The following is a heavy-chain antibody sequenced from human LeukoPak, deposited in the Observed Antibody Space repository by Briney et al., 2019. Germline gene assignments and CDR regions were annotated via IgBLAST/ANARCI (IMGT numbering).Heavy chain of an antibody. Sequence: ASVKVSCKASGYTFTGYGISWVRQAPGQGLEWMGWISAYNGNTNFARKLQDRVTMTTDTSTGTAYMELRSLKSDDTAVYYCARDDLGYCNGGSCYSLFDYWGQGTLVTVSS. J-gene: IGHJ4*02. CDR3: ARDDLGYCNGGSCYSLFDY. V-gene: IGHV1-18*01. CDR1: GYTFTGYG. CDR2: ISAYNGNT. D-gene: IGHD2-15*01.